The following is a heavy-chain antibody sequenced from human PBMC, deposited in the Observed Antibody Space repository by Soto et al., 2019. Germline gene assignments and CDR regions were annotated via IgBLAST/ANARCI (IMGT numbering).Heavy chain of an antibody. CDR3: AKSTYSSGSYTKWHFDY. J-gene: IGHJ4*02. CDR1: GFTFSSYA. D-gene: IGHD6-19*01. V-gene: IGHV3-23*01. Sequence: GSLRLSCAASGFTFSSYAMSWVRQAPGKGLEWVSAISGSGGSTYYADSVKGRFTISRDNSKNTLYLQMNSLRAEDTAVYYCAKSTYSSGSYTKWHFDYCGQETRVTV. CDR2: ISGSGGST.